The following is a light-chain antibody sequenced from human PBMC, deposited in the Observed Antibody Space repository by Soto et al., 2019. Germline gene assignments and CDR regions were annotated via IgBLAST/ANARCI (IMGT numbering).Light chain of an antibody. CDR2: DAS. Sequence: EIVLTQSPATLSLSPVERATLSCRASQSVSSYLAWYQQKPGQAPRLLIYDASNRATGIPARFSGSGSGTDFTLTISSLEPEDFAVYYCQHRSNWPRTFGQGTKVDIK. V-gene: IGKV3-11*01. CDR1: QSVSSY. J-gene: IGKJ1*01. CDR3: QHRSNWPRT.